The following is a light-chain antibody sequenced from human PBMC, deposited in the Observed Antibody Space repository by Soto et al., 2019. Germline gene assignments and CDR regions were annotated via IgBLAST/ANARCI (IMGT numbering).Light chain of an antibody. CDR1: QSISSW. Sequence: IPMTQSPSAVSASDGDRVTITCRASQSISSWLAWYQQKPGKAPKLLIYDASSLQSGVPSRFSGSGSGTDFTLTISSLQPEDFATYYCLQSYRTPLTFGGGTKVDIK. V-gene: IGKV1-39*01. J-gene: IGKJ4*01. CDR3: LQSYRTPLT. CDR2: DAS.